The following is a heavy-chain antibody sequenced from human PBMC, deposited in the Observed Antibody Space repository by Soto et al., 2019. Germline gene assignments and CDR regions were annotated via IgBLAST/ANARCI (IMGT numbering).Heavy chain of an antibody. V-gene: IGHV4-4*02. CDR3: ARASPQPTTRKQLVRSDYYYYYYMDV. D-gene: IGHD6-13*01. Sequence: SETLSLTCAVSSGSISSSNWWSWVRQPPGKGLEWIGEIYHSGSTNYNPSLKSRVTISVDKSKNQFSLKLSSVTAADTAVYYCARASPQPTTRKQLVRSDYYYYYYMDVWGKGTTVTVSS. J-gene: IGHJ6*03. CDR2: IYHSGST. CDR1: SGSISSSNW.